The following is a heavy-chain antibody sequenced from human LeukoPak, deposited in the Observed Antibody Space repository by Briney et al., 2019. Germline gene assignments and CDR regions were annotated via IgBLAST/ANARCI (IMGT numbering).Heavy chain of an antibody. D-gene: IGHD3-9*01. CDR1: GFTFSSYA. J-gene: IGHJ3*02. V-gene: IGHV3-30*04. Sequence: PGGSLRLSCAASGFTFSSYAMHWVRQAPGKGLEWVAVISYDGSNKYYADSVKGRFTISRDNSKNTLYLQMNSLRAEDTAVYYCARKAAYYDILTGSSGAFDIRGQGTMVTVSS. CDR2: ISYDGSNK. CDR3: ARKAAYYDILTGSSGAFDI.